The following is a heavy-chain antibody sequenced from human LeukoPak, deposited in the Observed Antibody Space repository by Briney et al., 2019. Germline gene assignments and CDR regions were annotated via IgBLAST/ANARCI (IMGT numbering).Heavy chain of an antibody. CDR1: AGSISIYY. CDR2: IYYSGST. CDR3: AIVDSGYFPTPAFSH. V-gene: IGHV4-59*01. Sequence: SETLSLTCTLSAGSISIYYCSWIRLLPGKGLGWIGYIYYSGSTNYNPSLKIRFPISVATSMTQFSLKLTSLTAPTTVLYYCAIVDSGYFPTPAFSHWGEGTRVTVFS. D-gene: IGHD2-15*01. J-gene: IGHJ4*02.